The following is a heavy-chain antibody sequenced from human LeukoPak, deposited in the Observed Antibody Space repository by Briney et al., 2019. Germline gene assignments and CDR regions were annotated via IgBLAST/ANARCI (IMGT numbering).Heavy chain of an antibody. Sequence: SETLSLTCTVSGGSISSYYWSWIRQPPGKGLEWIGYIYYSGSTNYNPSLKSRVTISVDTSKNQFSLKLSSVTAADTAVYYCARVVSLYDFWSGYYRVGWFDPWGQGTLVTVSS. CDR1: GGSISSYY. CDR2: IYYSGST. V-gene: IGHV4-59*01. CDR3: ARVVSLYDFWSGYYRVGWFDP. J-gene: IGHJ5*02. D-gene: IGHD3-3*01.